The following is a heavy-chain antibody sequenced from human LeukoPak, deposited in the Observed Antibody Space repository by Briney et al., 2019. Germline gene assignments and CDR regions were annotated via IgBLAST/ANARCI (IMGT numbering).Heavy chain of an antibody. D-gene: IGHD4-17*01. Sequence: GGSLRLSCAASGFTFSSYAMSWVRQAPGKGLEWVSAISGSGGSTYYADSVKGRFTISRDNSKNTLYLQMNSLRAEDTAVYYCAEDKALSTKVVGPPYDYWGQGTLVTVSS. CDR1: GFTFSSYA. CDR2: ISGSGGST. J-gene: IGHJ4*02. CDR3: AEDKALSTKVVGPPYDY. V-gene: IGHV3-23*01.